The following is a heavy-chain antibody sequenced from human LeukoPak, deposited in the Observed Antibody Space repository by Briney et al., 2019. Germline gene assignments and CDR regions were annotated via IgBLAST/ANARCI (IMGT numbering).Heavy chain of an antibody. CDR1: GGSFSGYY. J-gene: IGHJ6*03. Sequence: PSETLSLTCAVYGGSFSGYYWSWIRQPPGKGLEWIGEINHSGSTNYNPSLKSRVTISVDTSKNQFSLKLSSVTAADTAVYYCARLPGITMVRAYYMDVWGKGTTVTVSS. V-gene: IGHV4-34*01. CDR3: ARLPGITMVRAYYMDV. D-gene: IGHD3-10*01. CDR2: INHSGST.